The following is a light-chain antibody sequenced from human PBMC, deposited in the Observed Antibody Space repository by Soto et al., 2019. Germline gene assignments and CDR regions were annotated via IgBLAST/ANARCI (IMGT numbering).Light chain of an antibody. J-gene: IGKJ1*01. CDR2: AAS. V-gene: IGKV1-17*03. CDR1: QGISNY. CDR3: LQHYSYPRT. Sequence: DIQMTQSPYAKSASVGDRVTITCRASQGISNYLAWFQQKPGKVPKRMIYAASSLQSGVPSRFSGSGSGTEFTLTISTLQHADFETYYCLQHYSYPRTFGQATQVDIK.